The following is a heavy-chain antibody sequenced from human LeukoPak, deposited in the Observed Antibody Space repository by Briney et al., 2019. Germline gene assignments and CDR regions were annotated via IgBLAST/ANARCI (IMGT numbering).Heavy chain of an antibody. CDR1: GFMFRSYW. V-gene: IGHV3-7*03. CDR3: ATSRTFDY. J-gene: IGHJ4*02. CDR2: IKQDGSEK. Sequence: PGGSLRLSCAASGFMFRSYWTSWVRHVPGMGLEWVANIKQDGSEKYYVDSVKGRFTISRDNAKNSLYLQMNSLRAEDTAVYYCATSRTFDYWGQGTLVTVSS.